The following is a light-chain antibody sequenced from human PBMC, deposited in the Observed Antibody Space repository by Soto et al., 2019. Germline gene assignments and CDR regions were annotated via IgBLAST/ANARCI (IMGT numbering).Light chain of an antibody. V-gene: IGKV3-11*01. CDR1: QSVSSY. Sequence: EIVLTQFPATLSLSPGERATLSCRASQSVSSYLAWYQQKPGQAPRLLIYDASNWATGIPARFSGSGSGTDFTLTISSLEPEDFAVYYCQQRANWPRTFGQGTKLEIK. J-gene: IGKJ2*01. CDR2: DAS. CDR3: QQRANWPRT.